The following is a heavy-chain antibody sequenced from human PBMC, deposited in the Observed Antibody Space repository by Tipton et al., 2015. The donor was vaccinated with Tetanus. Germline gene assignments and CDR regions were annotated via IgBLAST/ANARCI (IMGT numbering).Heavy chain of an antibody. J-gene: IGHJ4*02. Sequence: LRLSCAASGFTFSGYAMNWVRQAPGKGLEWIGEIHPSGSANSNPSLNSRVTISVDTSKNQFSLRLTSVTAADTAVYYCARGEDTYKSGNYWGQGTLVTVSS. V-gene: IGHV4-34*01. CDR2: IHPSGSA. CDR1: GFTFSGYA. CDR3: ARGEDTYKSGNY. D-gene: IGHD5-24*01.